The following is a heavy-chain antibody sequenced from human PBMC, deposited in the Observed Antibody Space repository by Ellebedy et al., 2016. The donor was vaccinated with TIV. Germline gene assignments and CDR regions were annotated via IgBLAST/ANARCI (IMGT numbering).Heavy chain of an antibody. CDR1: GFTVSNNY. Sequence: PGGSLRLSCAASGFTVSNNYMSWVRQATGKGLEWVSVIYSGGSAYYADSVKGRFTISRDNSKNTVYLQMNSLRVEDTAVYYCARLSEKDVWGQGTTVTVSS. V-gene: IGHV3-53*01. CDR2: IYSGGSA. J-gene: IGHJ6*02. CDR3: ARLSEKDV. D-gene: IGHD4/OR15-4a*01.